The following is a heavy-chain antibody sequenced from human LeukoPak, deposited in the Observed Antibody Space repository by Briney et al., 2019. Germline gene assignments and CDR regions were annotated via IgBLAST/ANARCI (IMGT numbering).Heavy chain of an antibody. CDR1: GYSFTSYW. CDR3: ARHRARDYDILNTGDYYYYYGMDV. D-gene: IGHD3-9*01. V-gene: IGHV5-51*01. CDR2: IYPGDSDT. J-gene: IGHJ6*02. Sequence: GESLKISCKGSGYSFTSYWIGWVRQMPGKGLDWMGIIYPGDSDTRYSPSCQGQATISADKSIRTDYLQWSSLKASDTAMYYCARHRARDYDILNTGDYYYYYGMDVWGQGTTVTVSS.